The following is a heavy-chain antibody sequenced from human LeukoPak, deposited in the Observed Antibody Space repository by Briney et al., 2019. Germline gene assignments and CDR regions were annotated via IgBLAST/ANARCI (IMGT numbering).Heavy chain of an antibody. Sequence: ASVKVSCKASGYTFTGYYMHWVRQAPGRGLEWMGWINPNSGGTNYAQKFQGRVTMTRDTSISTAYMELSRLRSDDTAVYYCARDLDDYGDSGWFDPWGQGTLVTVSS. CDR3: ARDLDDYGDSGWFDP. J-gene: IGHJ5*02. V-gene: IGHV1-2*02. CDR1: GYTFTGYY. CDR2: INPNSGGT. D-gene: IGHD4-17*01.